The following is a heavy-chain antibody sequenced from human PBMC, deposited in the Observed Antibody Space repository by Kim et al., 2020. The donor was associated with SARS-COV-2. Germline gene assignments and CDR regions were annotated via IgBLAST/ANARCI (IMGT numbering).Heavy chain of an antibody. Sequence: GGSLRLSCVVSGFTFNNHAMSWVRQAPGKGLEWVAAISGSGFGTQYADSVKGRFTISRDNSKNTLDLQMKSLRAEDTALYYCAKDGVVAGSQPYYFDYWGQGTLVTVSS. CDR3: AKDGVVAGSQPYYFDY. CDR2: ISGSGFGT. J-gene: IGHJ4*02. V-gene: IGHV3-23*01. D-gene: IGHD6-19*01. CDR1: GFTFNNHA.